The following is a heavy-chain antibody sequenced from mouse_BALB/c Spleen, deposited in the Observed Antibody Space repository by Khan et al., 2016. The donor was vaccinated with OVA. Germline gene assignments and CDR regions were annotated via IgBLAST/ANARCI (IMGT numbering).Heavy chain of an antibody. J-gene: IGHJ1*01. D-gene: IGHD1-1*01. Sequence: QLQLKESGPGLVAPSQSLSITCTVSGFSLSRYSVHWVRQPPGKGLEWLGMIWGDGSTDYNSPLKSRLSISKDNSKSQVFLKMNSLQTDDTAMYYCARNHYGGGYWYFDLWGAGTTVTVSS. CDR3: ARNHYGGGYWYFDL. V-gene: IGHV2-6-4*01. CDR1: GFSLSRYS. CDR2: IWGDGST.